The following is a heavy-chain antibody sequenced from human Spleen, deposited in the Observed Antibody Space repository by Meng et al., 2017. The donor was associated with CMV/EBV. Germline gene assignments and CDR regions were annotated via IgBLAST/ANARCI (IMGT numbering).Heavy chain of an antibody. Sequence: GESLKISCAASGFTFSSYWMSWVRQAPGKGLEWVANIKQDGSEKNYVDSVKGRFTISRDNAKTSLYLQMNSLRAADTAVYYCARDRGSIVVPGTPFSDYWGQGSLVTVSS. D-gene: IGHD6-19*01. V-gene: IGHV3-7*01. CDR2: IKQDGSEK. CDR3: ARDRGSIVVPGTPFSDY. CDR1: GFTFSSYW. J-gene: IGHJ4*02.